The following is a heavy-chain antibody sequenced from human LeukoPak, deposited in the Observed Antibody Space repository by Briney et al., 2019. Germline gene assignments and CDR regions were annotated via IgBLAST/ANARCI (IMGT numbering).Heavy chain of an antibody. J-gene: IGHJ4*02. CDR3: AKDMYSGSYSGGFNPDY. D-gene: IGHD1-26*01. Sequence: SLRLSCAASGFTFSSYAMSWVRQAPGKGLEWVSGISWNSGSIGYADSVKGRFTISRDNAKNSLYLQMNSLGAEDTALYYCAKDMYSGSYSGGFNPDYWGQGTLVSVSS. CDR2: ISWNSGSI. CDR1: GFTFSSYA. V-gene: IGHV3-9*01.